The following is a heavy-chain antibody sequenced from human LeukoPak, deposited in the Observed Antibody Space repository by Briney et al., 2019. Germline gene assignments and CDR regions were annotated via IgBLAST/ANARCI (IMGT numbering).Heavy chain of an antibody. V-gene: IGHV1-18*01. CDR1: GYAFSNYG. CDR3: ARRHLIGNGYFDH. D-gene: IGHD3-16*01. J-gene: IGHJ4*02. CDR2: ISTFNGNT. Sequence: ASVEVSCKASGYAFSNYGISWVRQAPGQGLEWLGWISTFNGNTNYAQKFQDRVTMTTDTSTNTAYLELRSLRSDDTAVYYCARRHLIGNGYFDHWGQGTLITVSS.